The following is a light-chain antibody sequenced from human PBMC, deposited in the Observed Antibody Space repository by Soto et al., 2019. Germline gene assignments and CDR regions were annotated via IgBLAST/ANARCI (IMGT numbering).Light chain of an antibody. CDR1: SSDVGHYNY. V-gene: IGLV2-14*01. J-gene: IGLJ3*02. CDR3: SSYTTSSTVWV. Sequence: QSVLTQPASVSGSPGQSITISCTGTSSDVGHYNYVSWYQQHPGKAPKLMISEVSNRPSGISNRFSGSKSGNTASLTISGLQAADEADYYCSSYTTSSTVWVFGGGTKLTVL. CDR2: EVS.